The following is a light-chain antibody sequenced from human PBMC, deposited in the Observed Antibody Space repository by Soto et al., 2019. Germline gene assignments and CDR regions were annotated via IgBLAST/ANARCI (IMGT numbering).Light chain of an antibody. CDR2: TVS. CDR3: SSYTTRTTLV. Sequence: QSALTQPASVSGSPGQSITISCTGTSSDLGAYNFVSWYQQHPGKYPKLMISTVSDRPSGVSNRFDGSKSGNTASLTISGLHDEDEADYYCSSYTTRTTLVFGGGTKLTVL. J-gene: IGLJ2*01. CDR1: SSDLGAYNF. V-gene: IGLV2-14*01.